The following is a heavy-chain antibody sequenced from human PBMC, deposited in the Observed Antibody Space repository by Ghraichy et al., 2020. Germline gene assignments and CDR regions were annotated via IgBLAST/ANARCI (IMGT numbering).Heavy chain of an antibody. CDR1: GFTFDDYA. J-gene: IGHJ2*01. Sequence: GGSLRLSCAASGFTFDDYAMHWVRQAPGKGLEWVSGISWNSGSIGYADSVKGRFTISRDNAKNSLYLQMNSLRAEDTALYYCAKVSPNKYSSSWYGIPVYFDLWGRGTLVTVSS. V-gene: IGHV3-9*01. CDR2: ISWNSGSI. CDR3: AKVSPNKYSSSWYGIPVYFDL. D-gene: IGHD6-13*01.